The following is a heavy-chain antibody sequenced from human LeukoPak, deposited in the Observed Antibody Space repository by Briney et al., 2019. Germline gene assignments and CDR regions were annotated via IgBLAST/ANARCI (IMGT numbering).Heavy chain of an antibody. J-gene: IGHJ6*02. CDR1: GGTFSSYA. Sequence: SVKVSCKASGGTFSSYAISWVRQAPGQGLEWMGGIIPIFGTANYAQKFQGRVTITADESTSTAYMELSSLRSEDTAVYYCAADLWGGGSLTPYGYYYGMDVWGQGTTVTVSS. V-gene: IGHV1-69*13. CDR2: IIPIFGTA. D-gene: IGHD2-15*01. CDR3: AADLWGGGSLTPYGYYYGMDV.